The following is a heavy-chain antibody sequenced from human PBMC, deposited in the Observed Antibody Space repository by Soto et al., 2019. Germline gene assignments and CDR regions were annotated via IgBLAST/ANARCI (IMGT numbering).Heavy chain of an antibody. D-gene: IGHD2-2*01. Sequence: QVQLQESGPGLVKPSGTLSLTCDVSGGSISSSSWWSRFRQPPGKGLEWIGEIYHSGSTNYNPSLKSRVTISVDKSKNQFSLKLSSVTAADTAVYYCARVVGGYYYGMDVWGQGTTVTVSS. J-gene: IGHJ6*02. CDR1: GGSISSSSW. V-gene: IGHV4-4*02. CDR3: ARVVGGYYYGMDV. CDR2: IYHSGST.